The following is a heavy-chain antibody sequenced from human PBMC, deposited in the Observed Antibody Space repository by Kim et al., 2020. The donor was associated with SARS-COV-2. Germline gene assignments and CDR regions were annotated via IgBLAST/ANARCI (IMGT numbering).Heavy chain of an antibody. CDR2: INSDGSST. D-gene: IGHD3-10*01. J-gene: IGHJ4*02. CDR1: GFTFSSYW. Sequence: GGSLRLSCAASGFTFSSYWMHWVRQAPGKGLEWVSRINSDGSSTSYADSVKGRITISRDNAKNTLFLQMNSLRAEDTAVYYCARLLWFGESYFDYWGQGTLVTVSS. V-gene: IGHV3-74*01. CDR3: ARLLWFGESYFDY.